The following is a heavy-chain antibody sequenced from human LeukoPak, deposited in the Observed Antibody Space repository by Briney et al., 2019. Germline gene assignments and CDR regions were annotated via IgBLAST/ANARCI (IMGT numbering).Heavy chain of an antibody. Sequence: SVKVSCKASGGTFSSYAISWVRQAPGQGLEWMGGIIPIFGTANYAQKFQGRVTITTDESTSTAYMELSSLRSEDTAVYYCARVVPAAHSGEYFQHWGQGTLVTVSS. CDR3: ARVVPAAHSGEYFQH. CDR2: IIPIFGTA. J-gene: IGHJ1*01. D-gene: IGHD2-2*01. CDR1: GGTFSSYA. V-gene: IGHV1-69*05.